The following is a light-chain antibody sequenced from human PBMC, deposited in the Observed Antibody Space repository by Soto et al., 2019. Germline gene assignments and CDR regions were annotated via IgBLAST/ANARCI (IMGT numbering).Light chain of an antibody. CDR1: QNVKNNY. CDR3: QQYSSAPLT. Sequence: EIVLTHSPGTLSLSPGERATLSCRASQNVKNNYLAWYQQKPGQAPRLVIYGASNRATGVPDRFSGSGSGTEFTLTISRLEPEDFAVYYCQQYSSAPLTFGQGTKVEIK. CDR2: GAS. V-gene: IGKV3-20*01. J-gene: IGKJ1*01.